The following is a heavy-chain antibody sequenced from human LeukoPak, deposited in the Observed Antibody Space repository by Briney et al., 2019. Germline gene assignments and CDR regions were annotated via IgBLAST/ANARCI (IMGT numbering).Heavy chain of an antibody. V-gene: IGHV3-21*01. D-gene: IGHD6-19*01. J-gene: IGHJ4*02. CDR1: GFTFSSYS. CDR3: ARDPAIAVAG. Sequence: GGSLRLSCAASGFTFSSYSMNWVRQAPGKGLEWVSSISSSSSYIYYADSVKGRFTISRDNAKNTLYLQMNSLRAEDTAVYYCARDPAIAVAGWGQGTLVTVSS. CDR2: ISSSSSYI.